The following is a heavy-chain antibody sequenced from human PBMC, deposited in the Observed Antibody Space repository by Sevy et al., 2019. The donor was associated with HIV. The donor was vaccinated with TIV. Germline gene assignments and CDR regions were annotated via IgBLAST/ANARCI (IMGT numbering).Heavy chain of an antibody. J-gene: IGHJ4*02. CDR2: FSFGCGKI. D-gene: IGHD2-2*01. CDR1: GFTFSNYA. Sequence: GGSLRFSCAASGFTFSNYAMSWVRQAPGKGLEWVSTFSFGCGKINYADSVKGRFTISRDNSKNTLYLQMNSLRAEDTALYYCAREGCSKPHDYRGQGTLVTVSS. CDR3: AREGCSKPHDY. V-gene: IGHV3-23*01.